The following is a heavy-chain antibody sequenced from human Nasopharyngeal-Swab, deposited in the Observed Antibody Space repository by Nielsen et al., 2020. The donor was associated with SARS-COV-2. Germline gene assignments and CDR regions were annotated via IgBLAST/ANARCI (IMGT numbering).Heavy chain of an antibody. CDR1: GFTFSSYA. CDR3: TTDWLGY. J-gene: IGHJ4*02. V-gene: IGHV3-30*04. CDR2: ISYDGSNK. D-gene: IGHD5-12*01. Sequence: GGSLRLSCAASGFTFSSYAMHWVRQAPGKGLEWVAVISYDGSNKYYADSVKGRFTISRDNSKNTLYLQMNSLKTEDTAVYYCTTDWLGYWGQGTLVTVSS.